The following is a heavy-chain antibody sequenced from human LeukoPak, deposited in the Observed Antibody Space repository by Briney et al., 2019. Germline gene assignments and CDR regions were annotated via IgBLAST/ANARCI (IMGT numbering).Heavy chain of an antibody. D-gene: IGHD4-11*01. Sequence: PGGSLRLSCAASGFTFSSYAMHWVRQAPGKGLEWVAVISYDGSNKYYADSVKGRFTISRDNSKNTLYLQMNSLRAEDTAVYYCARDPNPDYSNYYFDYWGQGTLVTVSS. CDR2: ISYDGSNK. CDR1: GFTFSSYA. CDR3: ARDPNPDYSNYYFDY. V-gene: IGHV3-30*04. J-gene: IGHJ4*02.